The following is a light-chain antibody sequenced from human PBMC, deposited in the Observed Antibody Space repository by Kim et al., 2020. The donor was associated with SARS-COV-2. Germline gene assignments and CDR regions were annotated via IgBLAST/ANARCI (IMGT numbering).Light chain of an antibody. CDR1: QDIRND. Sequence: ATVGDRVNITRRARQDIRNDLGWYQQNPGRAPKRLIYGASSLQSGVPSRFSGSGSGTEFTLTIGSVQPEDFATYFCLQHSTYPITFGQGTRLQIK. CDR3: LQHSTYPIT. V-gene: IGKV1-17*01. CDR2: GAS. J-gene: IGKJ5*01.